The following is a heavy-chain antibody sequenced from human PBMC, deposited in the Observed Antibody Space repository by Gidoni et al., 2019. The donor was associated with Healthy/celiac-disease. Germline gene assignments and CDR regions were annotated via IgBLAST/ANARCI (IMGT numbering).Heavy chain of an antibody. J-gene: IGHJ4*02. CDR3: ARGYYYDSSGYGALDY. D-gene: IGHD3-22*01. CDR2: SNAGNGNT. V-gene: IGHV1-3*02. Sequence: QVQLVQSGAEVKKPGASVKVSCKASGYTFTSYAMHWVRQAPGQRLEWMGWSNAGNGNTKYSQEFQGRVTITRDTSASTAYMELSSLRSEDMAVYYCARGYYYDSSGYGALDYWGQGTLVTVSS. CDR1: GYTFTSYA.